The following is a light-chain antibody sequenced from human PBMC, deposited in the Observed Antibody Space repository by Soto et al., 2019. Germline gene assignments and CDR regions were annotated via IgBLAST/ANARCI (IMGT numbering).Light chain of an antibody. CDR3: QVWDNNSDRGV. Sequence: SYELTQSPSVSVAPGQTASIACGGNNIGSDSVHWYQQKPGQAPVLVVYDDNDRPSGIPDRFSGSNSGNTATLTISRVEAGDEADYYCQVWDNNSDRGVFGTGTQLTVL. CDR2: DDN. CDR1: NIGSDS. J-gene: IGLJ1*01. V-gene: IGLV3-21*02.